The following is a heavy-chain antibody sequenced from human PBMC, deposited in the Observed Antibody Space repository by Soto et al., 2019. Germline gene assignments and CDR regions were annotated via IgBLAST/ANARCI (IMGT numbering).Heavy chain of an antibody. CDR3: ARLYGGQLGY. Sequence: PGESLKISCKGSGYIFSNYWIAWVRQMPGKGLEWMGIVYPADSDTRYSPSFQGQVTIAADKSISSAYLQWSSLKASDTAMYYCARLYGGQLGYWCQAILVTVS. D-gene: IGHD4-17*01. V-gene: IGHV5-51*01. CDR2: VYPADSDT. J-gene: IGHJ4*02. CDR1: GYIFSNYW.